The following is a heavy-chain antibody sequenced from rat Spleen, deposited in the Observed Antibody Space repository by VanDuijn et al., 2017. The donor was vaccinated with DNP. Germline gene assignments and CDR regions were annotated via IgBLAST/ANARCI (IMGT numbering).Heavy chain of an antibody. Sequence: EVKLVESGGGLVQPGRSLKLSCAASGFNFNDYWMGWVRQAPGKGLEWIGQINKESSTINYIPSLKEKITISRDNVQNTLYLQRSKLGSEDTAIYYCAKGPNYGGWSDYFDYWGQGVMVTVSS. CDR2: INKESSTI. D-gene: IGHD1-11*01. V-gene: IGHV4-2*01. CDR3: AKGPNYGGWSDYFDY. CDR1: GFNFNDYW. J-gene: IGHJ2*01.